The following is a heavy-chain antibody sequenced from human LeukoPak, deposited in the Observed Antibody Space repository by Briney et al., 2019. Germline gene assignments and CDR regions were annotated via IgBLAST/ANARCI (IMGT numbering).Heavy chain of an antibody. V-gene: IGHV4-31*03. CDR3: ARAGRCSSTSCSGGPYGDY. CDR1: GGSISSGGYY. J-gene: IGHJ4*02. D-gene: IGHD2-2*01. Sequence: SETLSLTCTVSGGSISSGGYYWSWIRQHPGKGLEWIGYIYYSGSTYYNPSLKSRVTISVDTSKNQFSLKLSSVTAADTAVYYCARAGRCSSTSCSGGPYGDYRGQGTLVTVSS. CDR2: IYYSGST.